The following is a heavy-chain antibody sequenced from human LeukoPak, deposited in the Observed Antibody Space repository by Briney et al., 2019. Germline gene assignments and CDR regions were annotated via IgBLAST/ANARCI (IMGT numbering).Heavy chain of an antibody. J-gene: IGHJ6*02. V-gene: IGHV3-49*04. CDR3: ARGPIHLWLHNGMDV. CDR2: IRSKAYGGTT. D-gene: IGHD5-12*01. CDR1: GFIFGDHA. Sequence: GGSLRPSCTASGFIFGDHATSWVRQAPGKGLEWVGFIRSKAYGGTTEYAASVKGRFTISRDDSEGIAYLQMNSLRIDDTAVYYCARGPIHLWLHNGMDVWGQGTTVIVFS.